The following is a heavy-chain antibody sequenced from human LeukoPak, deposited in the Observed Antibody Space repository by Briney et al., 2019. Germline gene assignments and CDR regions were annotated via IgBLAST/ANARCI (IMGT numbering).Heavy chain of an antibody. V-gene: IGHV3-23*01. J-gene: IGHJ3*02. D-gene: IGHD5-18*01. CDR3: ARDGTWIQLWLASAFDI. CDR2: ISGSGGST. CDR1: GFTFSSYG. Sequence: PGGTLRLSCAASGFTFSSYGMSWVRQAPGKGLEWVSAISGSGGSTYYADSVKGRFTISRDNSKNTLYLQMNSLRAEDTAVYYCARDGTWIQLWLASAFDIWGQGTMVTVSS.